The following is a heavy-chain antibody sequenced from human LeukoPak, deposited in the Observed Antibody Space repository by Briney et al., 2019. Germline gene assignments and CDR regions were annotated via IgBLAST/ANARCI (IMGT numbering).Heavy chain of an antibody. Sequence: GESLKISCKGSGYSFTSYWIGWVRQMPWKGLEWMGIIYPGDSDTRYSPSFQGQVTISADKSISTAYLQWSSLKASDTAMYYCARLPDSSGYYYYYGMDVWGQGTTVTVSS. J-gene: IGHJ6*02. CDR1: GYSFTSYW. V-gene: IGHV5-51*01. CDR3: ARLPDSSGYYYYYGMDV. CDR2: IYPGDSDT. D-gene: IGHD3-22*01.